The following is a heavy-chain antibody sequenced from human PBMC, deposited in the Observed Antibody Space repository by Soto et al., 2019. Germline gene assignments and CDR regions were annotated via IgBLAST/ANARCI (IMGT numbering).Heavy chain of an antibody. J-gene: IGHJ3*02. CDR2: ISSSSSTI. CDR1: GFTFSSYS. Sequence: GGSLRLSCAASGFTFSSYSMNWVRQAPGKGPEWVSYISSSSSTIYYADSVKGRFTISRDNAKNSLYLQMNSLRDEDTAVYYCARDGPRHYDSSGPDIWGQGTMVTVSS. V-gene: IGHV3-48*02. CDR3: ARDGPRHYDSSGPDI. D-gene: IGHD3-22*01.